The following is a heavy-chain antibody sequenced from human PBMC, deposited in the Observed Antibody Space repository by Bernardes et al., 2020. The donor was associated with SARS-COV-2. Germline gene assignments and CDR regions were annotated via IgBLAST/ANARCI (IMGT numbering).Heavy chain of an antibody. CDR1: GFSLSDYG. J-gene: IGHJ5*02. D-gene: IGHD2-8*01. CDR3: ARATETNCANRICDVRWFDT. Sequence: GGSLRLSCEASGFSLSDYGMHWVRQAPGKGLEWVAGIFVDGSNEYYADSVKGRFTISRDNFRNTLFLQMNVVRGEDTATYYCARATETNCANRICDVRWFDTWGQGNLVTVSP. CDR2: IFVDGSNE. V-gene: IGHV3-33*01.